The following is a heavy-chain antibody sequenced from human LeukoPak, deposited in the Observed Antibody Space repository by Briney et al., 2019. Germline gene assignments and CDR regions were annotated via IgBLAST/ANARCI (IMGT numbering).Heavy chain of an antibody. CDR3: ARGTDTKPFWSGYWVDV. CDR2: ISYDESNK. Sequence: GGSLRLSCAASGFTFSSSAMHRVRQAPGKGLEWVAVISYDESNKYYADSVKGRFTISRDNSKNTLYLQMNSLRAEDTAVYYCARGTDTKPFWSGYWVDVWGQGTTVTVSS. V-gene: IGHV3-30*03. J-gene: IGHJ6*02. CDR1: GFTFSSSA. D-gene: IGHD3-3*01.